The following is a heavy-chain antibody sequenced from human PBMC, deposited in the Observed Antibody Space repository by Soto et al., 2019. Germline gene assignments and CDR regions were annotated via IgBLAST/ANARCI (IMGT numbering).Heavy chain of an antibody. CDR3: ARDFREQLANNWFDP. V-gene: IGHV1-3*01. CDR1: GYTFTSYA. CDR2: INAGNGNT. J-gene: IGHJ5*02. Sequence: ASVKVSCKASGYTFTSYAMHWVRQAPGQRLEWMGWINAGNGNTKYSQKFQGRVTITRDTSASTAYMELSSLRSEDTAVYYCARDFREQLANNWFDPWGQGTLVTVSS. D-gene: IGHD6-13*01.